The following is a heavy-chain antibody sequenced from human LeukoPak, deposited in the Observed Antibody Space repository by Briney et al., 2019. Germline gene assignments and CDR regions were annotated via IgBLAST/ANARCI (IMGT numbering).Heavy chain of an antibody. CDR2: IYHSGST. D-gene: IGHD5-24*01. CDR1: GGSISSSNW. V-gene: IGHV4-4*02. Sequence: SGTLSLTCAVSGGSISSSNWWSWVRQPPGKGLEWIGEIYHSGSTNYNPSLKSRVTISVDKSKNQFSLKLSSVTAADTAVYYCARVYGYNYYYFDYWGQGTLVTVSS. J-gene: IGHJ4*02. CDR3: ARVYGYNYYYFDY.